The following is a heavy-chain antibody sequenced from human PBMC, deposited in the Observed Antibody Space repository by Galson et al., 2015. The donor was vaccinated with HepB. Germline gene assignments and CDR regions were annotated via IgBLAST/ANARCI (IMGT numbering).Heavy chain of an antibody. CDR1: GFSFSNYD. V-gene: IGHV3-30*04. J-gene: IGHJ5*02. D-gene: IGHD3-10*01. CDR2: ISFDGRKT. Sequence: SLRLSCAASGFSFSNYDVHWVRQAPGKGLEWVALISFDGRKTYYTDSVRDRLTISRDQSKSTLHLQMGRLRLEDTAVYHCARGGTYYGSGSYFPFDPWGQGTLVTVSS. CDR3: ARGGTYYGSGSYFPFDP.